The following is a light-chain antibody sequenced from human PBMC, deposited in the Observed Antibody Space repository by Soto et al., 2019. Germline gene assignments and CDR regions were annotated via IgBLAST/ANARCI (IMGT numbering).Light chain of an antibody. V-gene: IGKV3-11*01. Sequence: ELVLTQSPATLSLSPVESATISFRASRSVSSYLAWYQQKPGQAPRLLIYDASSRPTDIPARFSGSGSGTDFTLTISSLEPEDFALYYCQQRSNWPITFGQGTRLEI. CDR3: QQRSNWPIT. J-gene: IGKJ5*01. CDR2: DAS. CDR1: RSVSSY.